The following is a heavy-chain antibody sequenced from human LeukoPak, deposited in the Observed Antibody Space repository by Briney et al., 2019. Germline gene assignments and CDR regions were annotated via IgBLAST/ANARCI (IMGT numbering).Heavy chain of an antibody. V-gene: IGHV1-2*06. Sequence: ASVKVSCKASGYTFTGYYMHWVRQAPGQGLEWMGRINPNSGGRNYAQKFQGRVTMTRDTSISTAYMELSRLRSDDTAVYYCARAMVRGTQTWYYYYMDVWGKGTTVTVSS. CDR3: ARAMVRGTQTWYYYYMDV. CDR2: INPNSGGR. D-gene: IGHD3-10*01. J-gene: IGHJ6*03. CDR1: GYTFTGYY.